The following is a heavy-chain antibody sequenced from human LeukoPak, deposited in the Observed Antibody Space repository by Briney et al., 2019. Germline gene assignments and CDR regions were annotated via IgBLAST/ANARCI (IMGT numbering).Heavy chain of an antibody. D-gene: IGHD6-6*01. J-gene: IGHJ6*03. CDR1: GFTFSSYG. CDR2: IRYDGSNK. CDR3: ARADRARYYYYMDV. Sequence: GGSLRLSCAASGFTFSSYGMHWVRQAPGKGLEWVAFIRYDGSNKYYADSVKGRFTISRDNSKNTLYLQMNSLRAEDTAVYYCARADRARYYYYMDVWGKGTTVTVSS. V-gene: IGHV3-30*02.